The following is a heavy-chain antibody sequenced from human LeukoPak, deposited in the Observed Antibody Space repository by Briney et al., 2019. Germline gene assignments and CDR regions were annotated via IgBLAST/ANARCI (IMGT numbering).Heavy chain of an antibody. CDR2: ISRSGSSI. D-gene: IGHD4-17*01. J-gene: IGHJ4*02. CDR3: AKDMTTVTTSGSDY. CDR1: GFTFSDYY. V-gene: IGHV3-11*01. Sequence: GGSLRFSCAASGFTFSDYYLSWIRQGPGKGLEWVSYISRSGSSIYYADSVKGRFTISRDNAKNSLYLQMNSLRAEDTALYYCAKDMTTVTTSGSDYWGQGTLVTVSS.